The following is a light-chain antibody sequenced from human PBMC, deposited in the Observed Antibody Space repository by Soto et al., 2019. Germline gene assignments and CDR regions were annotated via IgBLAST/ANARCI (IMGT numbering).Light chain of an antibody. J-gene: IGKJ1*01. Sequence: DIVMTQSPDSLAVSLGERATINCKSSQSVLYSSNNKNYLAWYQQKPGQPPKLLIYWASTRESGVPDRFSGSGSRTDFTLTTSSLQAEDVAVYYCQQYYSTPWTFGQGTKVEIK. CDR3: QQYYSTPWT. V-gene: IGKV4-1*01. CDR1: QSVLYSSNNKNY. CDR2: WAS.